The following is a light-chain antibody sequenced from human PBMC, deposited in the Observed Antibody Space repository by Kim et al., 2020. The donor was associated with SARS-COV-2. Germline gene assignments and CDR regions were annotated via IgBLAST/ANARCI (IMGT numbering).Light chain of an antibody. CDR2: GAS. V-gene: IGKV3-20*01. CDR3: QQYGNSPFT. Sequence: PGETTNPSCRASQNVISYYLAWDQHRPGRAPRLLIYGASRRATGIPDRFSGGGSGADFTLTISGLEPEDCAVYYCQQYGNSPFTFGPGTKVDIK. J-gene: IGKJ3*01. CDR1: QNVISYY.